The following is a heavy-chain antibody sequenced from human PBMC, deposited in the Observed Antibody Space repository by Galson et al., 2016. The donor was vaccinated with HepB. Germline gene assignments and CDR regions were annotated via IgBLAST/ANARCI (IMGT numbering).Heavy chain of an antibody. CDR1: GGSFSGYY. V-gene: IGHV4-59*12. Sequence: SETLSLTCVLSGGSFSGYYWTWLRQTPGKGLEWMANMEYIGNTNFNPSLKSRITITVDTSKNQFSLKLTSVTAADTAVYFGARESRSTWNYLDSWGQGTLVTVSS. D-gene: IGHD1-26*01. CDR3: ARESRSTWNYLDS. CDR2: MEYIGNT. J-gene: IGHJ4*02.